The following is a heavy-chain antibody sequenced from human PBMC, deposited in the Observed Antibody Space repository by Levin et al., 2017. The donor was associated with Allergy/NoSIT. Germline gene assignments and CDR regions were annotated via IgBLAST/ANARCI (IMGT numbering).Heavy chain of an antibody. CDR1: GFTFSSYW. V-gene: IGHV3-74*01. D-gene: IGHD4-17*01. CDR2: INSDGSST. J-gene: IGHJ3*02. CDR3: ARVRAHYGDYVPPRDAFDI. Sequence: GESLKISCAASGFTFSSYWMHWVRQAPGKGLVWVSRINSDGSSTSYADSVKGRFTISRDNAKNTLYLQMNSLRAEDTAVYYCARVRAHYGDYVPPRDAFDIWGQGTMVTVSS.